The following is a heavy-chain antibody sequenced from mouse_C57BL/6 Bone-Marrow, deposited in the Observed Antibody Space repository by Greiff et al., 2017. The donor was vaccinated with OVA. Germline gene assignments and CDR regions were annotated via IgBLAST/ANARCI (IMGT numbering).Heavy chain of an antibody. CDR2: IHPNSGST. CDR1: GYTFTSYW. J-gene: IGHJ2*01. CDR3: AGDGTTVVDGY. Sequence: VKLQQPGAELVKPGASVKLSCKASGYTFTSYWMHWVKQRPGQGLEWIGMIHPNSGSTNYNEKFKSKATLTVDKSSSTAYMQLSSLTSEDSAVYYCAGDGTTVVDGYWGQGTTLTVSS. V-gene: IGHV1-64*01. D-gene: IGHD1-1*01.